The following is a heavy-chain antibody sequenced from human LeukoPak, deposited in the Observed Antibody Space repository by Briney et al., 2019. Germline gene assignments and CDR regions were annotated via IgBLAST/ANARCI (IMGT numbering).Heavy chain of an antibody. J-gene: IGHJ4*02. CDR1: GFTFSSYG. CDR2: IRYDGSNK. CDR3: AKDWHRYCSSTSCYSGGD. Sequence: GGSLRLSCAASGFTFSSYGMHWVRQAPGKGLEWVAFIRYDGSNKYYADSVKGRLTISRDNSKNTLYLQMNSLRAEDTAVYYCAKDWHRYCSSTSCYSGGDWGQGTLVTVSS. V-gene: IGHV3-30*02. D-gene: IGHD2-2*01.